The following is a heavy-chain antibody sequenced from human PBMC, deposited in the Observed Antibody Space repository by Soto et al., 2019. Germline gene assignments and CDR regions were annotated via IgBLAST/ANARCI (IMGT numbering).Heavy chain of an antibody. Sequence: SETLSLTCAVYGGSFSGYYWSWIRQPPGKGLEWIGEINHSGSTNYNPSLKSRVTISVDTSKNQFSLKLSSVTAADTAVYYCARAARPLSAIGYWGQGTLVTVSS. CDR3: ARAARPLSAIGY. V-gene: IGHV4-34*01. D-gene: IGHD5-18*01. CDR2: INHSGST. CDR1: GGSFSGYY. J-gene: IGHJ4*02.